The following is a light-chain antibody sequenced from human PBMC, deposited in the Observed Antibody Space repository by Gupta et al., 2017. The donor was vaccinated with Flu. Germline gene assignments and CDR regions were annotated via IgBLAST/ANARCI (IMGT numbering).Light chain of an antibody. CDR2: EVT. CDR3: GSYTSSSTWV. V-gene: IGLV2-14*01. Sequence: QSALTQPASVSGSPGQSITISCTGTSRDIGGYNYVSWYLQHPGKAPKLMIYEVTNRPSGVSNRFSGSKSGNPASLTVSGLQAEDEADYFCGSYTSSSTWVFGGGTKLTVL. CDR1: SRDIGGYNY. J-gene: IGLJ3*02.